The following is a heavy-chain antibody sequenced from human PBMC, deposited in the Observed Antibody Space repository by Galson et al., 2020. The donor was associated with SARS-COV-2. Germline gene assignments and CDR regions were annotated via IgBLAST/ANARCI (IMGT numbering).Heavy chain of an antibody. CDR1: GYIFSSYG. V-gene: IGHV1-18*01. J-gene: IGHJ4*02. Sequence: ASVKVSCKASGYIFSSYGIYWLRQAPGQGLEWMGWISADDGVTNYAQSLQDRVTMTAETSTRTGYMELRSLTYADTAVYYCARGPGRGTGSTWYPGFWGQGTLVTVSS. D-gene: IGHD3-16*01. CDR2: ISADDGVT. CDR3: ARGPGRGTGSTWYPGF.